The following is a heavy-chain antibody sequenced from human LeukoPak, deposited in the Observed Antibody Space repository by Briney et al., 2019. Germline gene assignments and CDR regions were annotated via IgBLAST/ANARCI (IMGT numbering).Heavy chain of an antibody. Sequence: GGSLRLSCAASGFTVSSNYMSWVRQAPGKGLEWVSVIHFGGSTYYADSVKGSFTISRDNSKTTLYLQMNSLRAEDTAVYYCARDFGGDGGWYFDLWGRGTLVTVSS. CDR3: ARDFGGDGGWYFDL. CDR1: GFTVSSNY. J-gene: IGHJ2*01. V-gene: IGHV3-66*01. D-gene: IGHD2-21*01. CDR2: IHFGGST.